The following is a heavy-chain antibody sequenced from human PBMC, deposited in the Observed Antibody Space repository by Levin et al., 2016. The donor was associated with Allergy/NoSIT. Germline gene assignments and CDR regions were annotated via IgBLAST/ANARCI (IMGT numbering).Heavy chain of an antibody. CDR1: GFTFSSYA. CDR2: IYSGGST. CDR3: ARALFGVPFDI. J-gene: IGHJ3*02. Sequence: GESLKISCAASGFTFSSYAMSWVRQAPGKGLEWVSVIYSGGSTYYADSVKGRFTISRDNSKNTLYLQMNSLRAEDTAVYYCARALFGVPFDIWGQGTMVTVSS. V-gene: IGHV3-66*01. D-gene: IGHD3-16*01.